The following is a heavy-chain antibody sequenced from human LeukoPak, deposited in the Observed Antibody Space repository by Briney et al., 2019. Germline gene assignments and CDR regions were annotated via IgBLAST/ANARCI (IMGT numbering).Heavy chain of an antibody. D-gene: IGHD3-3*01. J-gene: IGHJ5*02. Sequence: GASVKVSCKASGYTFTSYNITWVRQAPGQGLEWMGWINPNSGGTNYAQKFQGRVIMTRDTSISTAYMELSRLRSDDTAVYYCARDGREIDFWSGHTPHNWFDPWGQGTLVTVSS. CDR1: GYTFTSYN. V-gene: IGHV1-2*02. CDR2: INPNSGGT. CDR3: ARDGREIDFWSGHTPHNWFDP.